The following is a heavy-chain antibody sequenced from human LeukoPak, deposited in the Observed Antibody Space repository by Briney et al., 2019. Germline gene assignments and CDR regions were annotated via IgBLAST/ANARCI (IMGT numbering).Heavy chain of an antibody. V-gene: IGHV1-46*01. Sequence: PRASVKVSCKASGYTFTSYYMHWVRQAPGQGLEWKGIINPSGGSTSYAQKFQGRVTMTRDTSTSTVYMELSSLRSEDTAVYYCATLWFGELVLDYWGQGTLVTVSS. CDR3: ATLWFGELVLDY. D-gene: IGHD3-10*01. CDR1: GYTFTSYY. J-gene: IGHJ4*02. CDR2: INPSGGST.